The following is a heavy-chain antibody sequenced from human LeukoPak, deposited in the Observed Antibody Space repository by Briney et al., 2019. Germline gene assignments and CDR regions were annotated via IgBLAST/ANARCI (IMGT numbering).Heavy chain of an antibody. CDR1: GYTFTSYG. CDR2: ISAYNGNT. J-gene: IGHJ6*02. V-gene: IGHV1-18*01. Sequence: GASVKVSCKASGYTFTSYGISWVRQAPGQGLEWMGWISAYNGNTNYAQKLQGRVTMTTDTSTSTAYMELRSLRSDDTAVYYCASSPLDYGDYSWWSPRYYYGMDVWGQGTTVTVSS. CDR3: ASSPLDYGDYSWWSPRYYYGMDV. D-gene: IGHD4-17*01.